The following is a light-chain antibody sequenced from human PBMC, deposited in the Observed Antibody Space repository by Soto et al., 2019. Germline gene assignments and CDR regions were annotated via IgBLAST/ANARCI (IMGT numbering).Light chain of an antibody. Sequence: QSVLTQPASASGTPGQRVTISCSGTSSNIGSNPVNWYQQLPGTAPKLLIYTNNQRPSGVPDRFSGSKSGTSASLAINGLQSDDEADYYCATWDDSLNGWVFGGGTKLTVL. CDR3: ATWDDSLNGWV. CDR2: TNN. CDR1: SSNIGSNP. V-gene: IGLV1-44*01. J-gene: IGLJ3*02.